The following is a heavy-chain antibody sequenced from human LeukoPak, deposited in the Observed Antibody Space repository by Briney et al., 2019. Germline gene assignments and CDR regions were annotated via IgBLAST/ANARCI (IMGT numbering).Heavy chain of an antibody. CDR2: IYTSGST. J-gene: IGHJ4*02. D-gene: IGHD6-13*01. Sequence: KPSETLSLTCTVSGGSMSSYYWSWIRQPAGKGLEWIGRIYTSGSTNYNPSLKSRVTMSVDTSKNQFSLHLNSVTAADTAIYYCARVGSSWHCFDYWGQGTLVAVSS. V-gene: IGHV4-4*07. CDR3: ARVGSSWHCFDY. CDR1: GGSMSSYY.